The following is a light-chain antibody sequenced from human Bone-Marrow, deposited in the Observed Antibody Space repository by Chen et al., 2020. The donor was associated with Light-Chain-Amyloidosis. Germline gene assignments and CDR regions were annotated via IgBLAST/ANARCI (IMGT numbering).Light chain of an antibody. CDR2: RDN. J-gene: IGLJ2*01. CDR1: DLTRKN. CDR3: QSADSSGTYEVI. Sequence: SYELTQPPSVSVSPGQTARITCSGDDLTRKNAYWYQPKPGQAPVLVIHRDNERPSGISERFSGSSSGTTATLTISGVQAEDEADYHCQSADSSGTYEVIFGGGTKLTVL. V-gene: IGLV3-25*03.